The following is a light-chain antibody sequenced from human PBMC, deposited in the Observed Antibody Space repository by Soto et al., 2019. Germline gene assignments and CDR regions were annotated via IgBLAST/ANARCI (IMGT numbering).Light chain of an antibody. CDR2: AFS. CDR1: SSDVGGYNY. V-gene: IGLV2-14*01. J-gene: IGLJ2*01. Sequence: QSALTQPASVSGSPGQSITISFTGTSSDVGGYNYVSWYQQHPGKAPKLMIYAFSNRPSGCSNRFSVSKSGNTASLTISGIQADAAADYDCSSYTSSSNVVFGVGTKLPGL. CDR3: SSYTSSSNVV.